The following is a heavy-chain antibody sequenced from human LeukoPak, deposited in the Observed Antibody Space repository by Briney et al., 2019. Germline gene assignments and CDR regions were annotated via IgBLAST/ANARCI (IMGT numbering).Heavy chain of an antibody. CDR3: ARGITYYYDSSGPPRAY. V-gene: IGHV3-30-3*01. CDR1: GFTFSSYA. Sequence: PGRSLRLSCAASGFTFSSYAMHWVRQAPGKGLEWVAVISYDGSNKYYADSVKGRFTISRDNSKNTLYLQMNSLRAEDTAVYYCARGITYYYDSSGPPRAYWGQGTLVTVSS. CDR2: ISYDGSNK. J-gene: IGHJ4*02. D-gene: IGHD3-22*01.